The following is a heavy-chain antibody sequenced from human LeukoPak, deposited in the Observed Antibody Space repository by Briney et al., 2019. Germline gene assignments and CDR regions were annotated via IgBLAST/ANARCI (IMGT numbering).Heavy chain of an antibody. CDR3: ARDQYSSGWFDPVDY. J-gene: IGHJ4*02. CDR1: GFTFSSDS. D-gene: IGHD6-19*01. Sequence: GGSLRLSCAASGFTFSSDSMNWVRQAPGRGLEWVSSISSSSSYIYYADSVKGRFTISRDNAKNSLYLQMNSLRAEDTAVYYCARDQYSSGWFDPVDYWGQGTLVTVSS. CDR2: ISSSSSYI. V-gene: IGHV3-21*01.